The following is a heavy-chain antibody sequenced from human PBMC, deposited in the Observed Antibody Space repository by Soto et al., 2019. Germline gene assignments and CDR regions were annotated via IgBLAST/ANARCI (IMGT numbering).Heavy chain of an antibody. Sequence: GGSLRLSCAASVFTFDDYTMHWVRQAPGKGLEWVSLISWDGGSTYYADSVKGRFTISRDNSKNSLYLQMNSLRTEDTALYYCAKDFNSNHEFWYYYYGMDVWGQGTTVTVSS. J-gene: IGHJ6*02. CDR2: ISWDGGST. D-gene: IGHD3-3*01. CDR3: AKDFNSNHEFWYYYYGMDV. V-gene: IGHV3-43*01. CDR1: VFTFDDYT.